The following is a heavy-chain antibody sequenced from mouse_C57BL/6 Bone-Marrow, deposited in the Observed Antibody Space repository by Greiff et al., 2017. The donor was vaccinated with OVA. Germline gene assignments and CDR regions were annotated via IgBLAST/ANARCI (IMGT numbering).Heavy chain of an antibody. CDR1: GYTFTDYN. J-gene: IGHJ4*01. CDR3: ARWPLYGSPYYYAMDY. Sequence: VQLQQSGPELVKPGASVKIPCKASGYTFTDYNMDWVKQSHGKSLEWIGDINPNNGGTIYNQKFKGKATLTVDKSSSTAYMELRSLTSEDTAVYYCARWPLYGSPYYYAMDYWGQGTSVTVSS. D-gene: IGHD1-1*01. CDR2: INPNNGGT. V-gene: IGHV1-18*01.